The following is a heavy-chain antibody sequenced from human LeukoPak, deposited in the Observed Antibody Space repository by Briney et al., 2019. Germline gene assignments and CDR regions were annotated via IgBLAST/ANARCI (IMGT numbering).Heavy chain of an antibody. CDR2: MNPNSGNT. CDR1: GYTFTSYV. Sequence: ASVKVSCKASGYTFTSYVINWVRQATGQGLEWMGWMNPNSGNTGYAQKFQGRVTMTRNTSISTAYMELSSLRSEDTAVYYCARVSQHRRLYSYTYYFDYWGQGTLVTVSS. V-gene: IGHV1-8*01. CDR3: ARVSQHRRLYSYTYYFDY. D-gene: IGHD5-18*01. J-gene: IGHJ4*02.